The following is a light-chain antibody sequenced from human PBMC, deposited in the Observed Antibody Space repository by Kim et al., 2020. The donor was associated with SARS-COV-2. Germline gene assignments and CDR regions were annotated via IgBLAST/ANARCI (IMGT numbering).Light chain of an antibody. Sequence: ASVGDRVTFTCRANQTISIWLAWYQQKPGKAPKLLVYRASTLESGVPSSFSGSGSGTEFTLTISSLQPDDFATYYCQQYNSDSRTFGQGTKVDIK. J-gene: IGKJ1*01. CDR2: RAS. CDR3: QQYNSDSRT. V-gene: IGKV1-5*03. CDR1: QTISIW.